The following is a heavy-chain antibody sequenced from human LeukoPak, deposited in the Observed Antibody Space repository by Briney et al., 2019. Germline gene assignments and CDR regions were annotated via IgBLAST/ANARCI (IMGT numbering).Heavy chain of an antibody. V-gene: IGHV1-2*02. Sequence: ASVTVSCMASGYTFTGYYMHWVRPAPGQGGAWVGWINPNSGGTNYAQKFQGRVTMTRDTSISTAYMELSRLRSDDTAVYYCARDITEQWLGTNYYVDYWGQGTLVTVS. CDR3: ARDITEQWLGTNYYVDY. CDR1: GYTFTGYY. CDR2: INPNSGGT. D-gene: IGHD6-19*01. J-gene: IGHJ4*02.